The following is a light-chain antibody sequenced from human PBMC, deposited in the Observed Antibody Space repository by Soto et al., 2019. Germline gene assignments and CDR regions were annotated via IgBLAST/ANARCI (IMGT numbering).Light chain of an antibody. V-gene: IGKV3-20*01. Sequence: EVVLTQSPGTLSLSPGERATLSCRASQSVSNNYLAWYQQKPGQAPRLLIYGASTRATGVPDRFSGSGSGTEFTLTISRLEPEDFVVFYCLQYSSSPRTFGQGTRVEVK. CDR2: GAS. CDR1: QSVSNNY. J-gene: IGKJ1*01. CDR3: LQYSSSPRT.